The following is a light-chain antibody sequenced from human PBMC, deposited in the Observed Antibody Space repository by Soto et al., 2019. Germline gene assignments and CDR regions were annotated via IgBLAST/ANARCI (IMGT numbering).Light chain of an antibody. CDR1: SSNIGGNS. CDR2: EGT. V-gene: IGLV2-23*01. J-gene: IGLJ2*01. Sequence: QSVMTQPPSVSAAPGQKVTISCSGSSSNIGGNSVSWYQQLPGTAPKLLIYEGTRRPPEVSNRFSGSKSGSTASLSISGLQAEDEAHYYCSSYVGSSTLVFGGGTKLTVL. CDR3: SSYVGSSTLV.